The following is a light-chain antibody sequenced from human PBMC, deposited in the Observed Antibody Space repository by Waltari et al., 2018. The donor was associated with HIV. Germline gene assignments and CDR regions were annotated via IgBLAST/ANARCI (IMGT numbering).Light chain of an antibody. V-gene: IGKV3-20*01. CDR3: QQSGSSPFT. CDR1: QSVTSNY. Sequence: EIVLTQSPGTLSLSPGEGATLSCRASQSVTSNYLAWYQQKPGQPPRLLIYGATSRATGIPDRFSGSGSGTDFTLTINRLEPEDFAVYYCQQSGSSPFTFGPGTKVDIK. J-gene: IGKJ3*01. CDR2: GAT.